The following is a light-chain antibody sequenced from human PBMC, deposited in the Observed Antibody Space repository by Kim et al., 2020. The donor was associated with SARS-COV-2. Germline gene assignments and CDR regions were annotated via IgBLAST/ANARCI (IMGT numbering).Light chain of an antibody. V-gene: IGKV3-20*01. Sequence: EIVFTQSPGTLSLSPGERATLSCRASQGVSSSYLAWYQQKPGQAPRLLIYGASSRATGIPDRFSGSGSGTDFTLTSSRLEPEDFAVYYCQQDGSSSRSAVGGGTKVDIK. CDR1: QGVSSSY. CDR2: GAS. CDR3: QQDGSSSRSA. J-gene: IGKJ4*01.